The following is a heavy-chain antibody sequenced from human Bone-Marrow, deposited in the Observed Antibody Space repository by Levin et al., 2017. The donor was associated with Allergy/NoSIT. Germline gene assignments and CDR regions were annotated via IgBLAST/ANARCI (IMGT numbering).Heavy chain of an antibody. V-gene: IGHV5-51*01. J-gene: IGHJ4*02. D-gene: IGHD1-26*01. Sequence: GGSLRLSCACSGYIFTNYWIGWVRQMPGKGLEWMGIVYPRDSETRYSASFQGQVTISADKSINTAYLQWSSLKASDTAMYYCAKVQSGTYYLLEYWGQGTLVTVSS. CDR2: VYPRDSET. CDR3: AKVQSGTYYLLEY. CDR1: GYIFTNYW.